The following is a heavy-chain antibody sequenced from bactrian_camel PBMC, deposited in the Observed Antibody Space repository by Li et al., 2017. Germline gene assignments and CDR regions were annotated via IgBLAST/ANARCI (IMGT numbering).Heavy chain of an antibody. CDR1: GYTLDSVC. V-gene: IGHV3S55*01. Sequence: VQLVESGGGSVQSGGSLRLSCVASGYTLDSVCMGWFRQAAGKEREGVATIESDGSPTYADFVKGRFTISQGNANRTLYLQMNSLKAEDTAMYHCAIGSRICYSGGRYNFNYYGQGTQVTVS. CDR2: IESDGSP. D-gene: IGHD2*01. J-gene: IGHJ4*01.